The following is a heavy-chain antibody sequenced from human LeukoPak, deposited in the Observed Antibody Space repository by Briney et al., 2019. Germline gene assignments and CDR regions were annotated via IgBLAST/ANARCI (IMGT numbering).Heavy chain of an antibody. Sequence: PSETLSLTCTVSGASVSSGGYYWSWIRQPPGKGLEWIGNIYYSGSTNYNPSLKSRVTISVDTSKNQFSLKVSSVTATDTAVYYCAKIDIVVVPAARYFDYWGQGTLVTVSS. CDR1: GASVSSGGYY. V-gene: IGHV4-61*08. J-gene: IGHJ4*02. CDR2: IYYSGST. CDR3: AKIDIVVVPAARYFDY. D-gene: IGHD2-2*01.